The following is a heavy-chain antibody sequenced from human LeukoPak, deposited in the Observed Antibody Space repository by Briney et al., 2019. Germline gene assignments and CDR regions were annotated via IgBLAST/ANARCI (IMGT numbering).Heavy chain of an antibody. V-gene: IGHV1-8*03. D-gene: IGHD6-19*01. CDR1: GYTFTSYD. Sequence: ASVKVSCKASGYTFTSYDINWVRQATGQGLEWMGWMNPNSGNAGYAQKFQGRVTITRNTSISTAYMELSSLRSEDTAVYYCARVAVAGIYYYYYYMDVWGKGTTVTVSS. J-gene: IGHJ6*03. CDR3: ARVAVAGIYYYYYYMDV. CDR2: MNPNSGNA.